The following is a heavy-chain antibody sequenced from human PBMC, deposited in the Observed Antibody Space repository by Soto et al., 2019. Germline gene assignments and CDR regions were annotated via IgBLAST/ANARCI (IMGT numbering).Heavy chain of an antibody. D-gene: IGHD3-22*01. CDR1: GFTFRNYG. CDR3: ARDQLYYNDISGRPLNAFDV. J-gene: IGHJ3*01. Sequence: EVDLVESGGGLVQSGGSLRLSCAASGFTFRNYGMNWVRQAPGKGLEWVSYIGIGSSTKYYADSVKGRFTLSRDNAKNSLYLQMNSLRAEDTAVYYCARDQLYYNDISGRPLNAFDVWGQGTMVTVSS. V-gene: IGHV3-48*01. CDR2: IGIGSSTK.